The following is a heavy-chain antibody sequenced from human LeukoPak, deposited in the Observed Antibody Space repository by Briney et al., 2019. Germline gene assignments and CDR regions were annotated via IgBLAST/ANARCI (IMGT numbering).Heavy chain of an antibody. CDR1: GYTFTGYY. CDR2: INPNSGGT. Sequence: ASVKVSCKASGYTFTGYYMHWVRQAPGQGLEWMGRINPNSGGTNYAQKFQGRVTMTRDTSIITGYMELSRLRSDDTAVYYCARGCSSNSCYTGAFDIWGQGTMVTVSS. V-gene: IGHV1-2*06. D-gene: IGHD2-2*02. CDR3: ARGCSSNSCYTGAFDI. J-gene: IGHJ3*02.